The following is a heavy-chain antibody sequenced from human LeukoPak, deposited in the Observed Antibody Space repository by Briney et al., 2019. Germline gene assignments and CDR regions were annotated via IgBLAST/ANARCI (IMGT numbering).Heavy chain of an antibody. CDR1: GGSFSGYY. Sequence: PSETLSLTCAVHGGSFSGYYWGWIRQPPGKGLEWIGEINHSGSTNYNPSLKSRVTISVDTSKNQFSLKLSSVTAADTAVYYCAGVQRFSRFWGQGTLVTVSS. J-gene: IGHJ4*02. D-gene: IGHD3-3*01. CDR3: AGVQRFSRF. V-gene: IGHV4-34*01. CDR2: INHSGST.